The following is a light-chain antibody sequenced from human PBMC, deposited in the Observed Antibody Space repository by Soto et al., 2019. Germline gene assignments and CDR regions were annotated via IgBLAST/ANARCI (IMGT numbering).Light chain of an antibody. CDR3: QQLNIYPFT. Sequence: IQLTQSPSSLSASVGDRVIVTCRASQGISSYLAWYQQKPGKAPTLLIYAASTLETGVPSRFSGSGSGTEFTLTISSLQPEDFATYYCQQLNIYPFTFGPGTKVDIK. CDR2: AAS. CDR1: QGISSY. J-gene: IGKJ3*01. V-gene: IGKV1-9*01.